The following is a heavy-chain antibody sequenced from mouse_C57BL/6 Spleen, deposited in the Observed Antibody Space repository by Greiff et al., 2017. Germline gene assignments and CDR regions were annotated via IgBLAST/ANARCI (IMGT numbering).Heavy chain of an antibody. Sequence: VQLQQSGAELVRPGASVKLSCTASGFNIKDDYMHWVKQRPEQGLEWIGWIDPENGDTEYASKFQGKATITADTSSNTAYLQLSSLTSEDTAVYSCTTDYGSSYGYWGQGTTLTVSS. D-gene: IGHD1-1*01. CDR2: IDPENGDT. CDR1: GFNIKDDY. V-gene: IGHV14-4*01. CDR3: TTDYGSSYGY. J-gene: IGHJ2*01.